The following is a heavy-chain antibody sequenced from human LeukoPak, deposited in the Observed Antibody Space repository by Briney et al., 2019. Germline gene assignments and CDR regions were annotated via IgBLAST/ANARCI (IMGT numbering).Heavy chain of an antibody. CDR2: IIPILGIA. Sequence: SVKVSCKASGGTFSSYAISWVRQAPGQGLEWMRRIIPILGIANYAQKFQGRVTITADKSTSTAYMELSSLRSEDTAVYYCARDYYDSSGYYFLDYRGQGTLVTVSS. D-gene: IGHD3-22*01. CDR3: ARDYYDSSGYYFLDY. J-gene: IGHJ4*02. CDR1: GGTFSSYA. V-gene: IGHV1-69*04.